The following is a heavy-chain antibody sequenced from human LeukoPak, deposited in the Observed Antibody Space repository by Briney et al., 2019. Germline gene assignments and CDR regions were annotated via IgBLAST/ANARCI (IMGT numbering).Heavy chain of an antibody. Sequence: ASVKVSCKASGYTFTGYYMHWVRQALGQGLEWMGWINPNSGGTNYAQKFQGWVTMTRDTSISTAYMELSRLRSDDTAVYYCARGAYSSGLGAFDIWGQGTMVTVSS. CDR1: GYTFTGYY. CDR3: ARGAYSSGLGAFDI. V-gene: IGHV1-2*04. J-gene: IGHJ3*02. D-gene: IGHD6-19*01. CDR2: INPNSGGT.